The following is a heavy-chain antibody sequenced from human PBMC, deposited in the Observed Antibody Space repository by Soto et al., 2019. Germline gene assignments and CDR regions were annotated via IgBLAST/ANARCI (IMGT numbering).Heavy chain of an antibody. J-gene: IGHJ5*02. Sequence: AASVKVSCKASGYTFTSYGISWVRQAPGQGLEWMGWISAYNGNTNYAQKLQGRVTMTTDTSKSQFSLKLTSVTAADTAVYYCAREKAVPSTGWLDPWGQGTLVTVSS. CDR3: AREKAVPSTGWLDP. D-gene: IGHD6-19*01. CDR2: ISAYNGNT. V-gene: IGHV1-18*04. CDR1: GYTFTSYG.